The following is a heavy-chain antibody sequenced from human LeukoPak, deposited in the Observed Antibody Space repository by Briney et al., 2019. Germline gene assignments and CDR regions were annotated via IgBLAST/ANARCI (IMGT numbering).Heavy chain of an antibody. D-gene: IGHD3-22*01. J-gene: IGHJ4*02. Sequence: SETLSLTCTVSGGSISSSSYYWGWIRQPPGKGLEWIGSIYYSGSTYYNPSLKSRVTISVDTSKNQFSLKLSFVTAADTAVYYCARAARPTSDTSGSYWYYFDCWGQGILVTVSS. CDR3: ARAARPTSDTSGSYWYYFDC. CDR1: GGSISSSSYY. V-gene: IGHV4-39*01. CDR2: IYYSGST.